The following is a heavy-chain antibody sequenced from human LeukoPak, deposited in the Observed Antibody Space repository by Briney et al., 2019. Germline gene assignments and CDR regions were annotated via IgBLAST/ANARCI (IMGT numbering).Heavy chain of an antibody. V-gene: IGHV4-59*01. D-gene: IGHD1/OR15-1a*01. Sequence: SETLSLTCTVSGGSISSDFWSWIRQSPGKGLEWIGYIYYSGSTNYNPSLKGRVTISVDTSKNQFSLKLSSVTAADTAVYYCARGDPPNKYIDPWGQGTLVTVSS. CDR3: ARGDPPNKYIDP. CDR2: IYYSGST. J-gene: IGHJ5*02. CDR1: GGSISSDF.